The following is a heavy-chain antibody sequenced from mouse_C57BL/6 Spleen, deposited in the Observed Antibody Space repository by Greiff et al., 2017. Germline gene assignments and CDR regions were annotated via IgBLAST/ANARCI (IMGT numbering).Heavy chain of an antibody. V-gene: IGHV1-69*01. D-gene: IGHD1-1*01. CDR3: AKGAIYYDGSSYGNWYFDV. CDR1: GYTFTSYW. CDR2: IDPSDSYT. J-gene: IGHJ1*03. Sequence: VQLQQPGAELVMPGASVKLSCKASGYTFTSYWLHWVKQRPGPGLEWIGEIDPSDSYTNSNPKFKGKSTLTVDKSSSTAYMQLSSLTSEDSAVYYCAKGAIYYDGSSYGNWYFDVWGTGTTVTVSS.